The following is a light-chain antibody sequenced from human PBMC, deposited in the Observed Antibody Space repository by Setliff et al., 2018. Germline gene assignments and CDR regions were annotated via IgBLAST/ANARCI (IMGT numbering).Light chain of an antibody. CDR3: AAWDNNLNGV. CDR2: NYH. V-gene: IGLV1-44*01. J-gene: IGLJ3*02. Sequence: QSALTQPPSASGTPGQRVTISCSGSVSNIGVYPVNRYQQVPGTAPKLLIYNYHQRPSGVPTRFSGSKSGTSASLTISGLRSEDEAHYYCAAWDNNLNGVFGGGTKVTVL. CDR1: VSNIGVYP.